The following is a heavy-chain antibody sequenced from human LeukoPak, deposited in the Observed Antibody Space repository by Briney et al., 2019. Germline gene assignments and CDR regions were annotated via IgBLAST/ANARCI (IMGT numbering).Heavy chain of an antibody. CDR3: ANVSAFNI. CDR1: GFTVSSHY. Sequence: GGSLRLSCAVSGFTVSSHYITWVRQAPGKGLEWVSLIYSGGAIYYADSVRGRFTLSRDNSKNTVYLQINSLRVEDTAMYYCANVSAFNIWGQGTMVTVSS. V-gene: IGHV3-66*01. J-gene: IGHJ3*02. CDR2: IYSGGAI.